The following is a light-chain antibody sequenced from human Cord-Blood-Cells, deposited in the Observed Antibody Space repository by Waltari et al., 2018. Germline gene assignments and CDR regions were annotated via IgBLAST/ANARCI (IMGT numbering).Light chain of an antibody. Sequence: DIQMTQSPSSLSASVGDRVTITCRASQSISSYLNLYQQKPGKAPKLLIYAAASLQSGVPSRFSGSVSGTDFTLTISRLQPVDFATYYCQQSYSTPRTFGQGTRVEIK. CDR1: QSISSY. CDR2: AAA. V-gene: IGKV1-39*01. CDR3: QQSYSTPRT. J-gene: IGKJ1*01.